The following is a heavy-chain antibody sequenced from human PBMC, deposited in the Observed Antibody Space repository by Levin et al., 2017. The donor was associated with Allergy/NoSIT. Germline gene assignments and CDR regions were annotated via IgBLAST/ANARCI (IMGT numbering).Heavy chain of an antibody. Sequence: KAGGSLRLSCSVSGDSISSSNWWSWVRQTPGKGLEWIGEIYHSGNTNYNPSLKSRVTMSIDKSKNRISLKLTSVTAADTAMYFCASQVSHFDSFGHFDYWGQGTLVTVSS. J-gene: IGHJ4*02. CDR2: IYHSGNT. CDR3: ASQVSHFDSFGHFDY. V-gene: IGHV4-4*01. CDR1: GDSISSSNW. D-gene: IGHD3-22*01.